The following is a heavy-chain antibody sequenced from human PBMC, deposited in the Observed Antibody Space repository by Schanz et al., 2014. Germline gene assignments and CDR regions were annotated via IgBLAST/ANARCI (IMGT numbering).Heavy chain of an antibody. J-gene: IGHJ4*02. V-gene: IGHV3-53*01. Sequence: EVQLVESGGGLIHPGGSLRLSCAVSGFTVSTNYMTWVRQAPGKGLECVSVLYTGGSTFYAESVRGRFFISRDSSKNTLFLHMNSLRAEDTAVYYCMAMGRNTSHYFDHWGQGTLVTVSS. D-gene: IGHD1-1*01. CDR1: GFTVSTNY. CDR3: MAMGRNTSHYFDH. CDR2: LYTGGST.